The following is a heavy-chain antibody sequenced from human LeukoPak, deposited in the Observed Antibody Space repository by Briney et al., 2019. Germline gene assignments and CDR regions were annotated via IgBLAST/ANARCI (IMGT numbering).Heavy chain of an antibody. CDR2: ISSSSSYI. Sequence: GGSLRLSCAASGFAFSGYTMNWVRQAPGKGLEWVSTISSSSSYIFYADSVKGRFTISRDNAKNSLYLQMNSLRAEDTAVYYCARDSCSGGSCYSNWGQGTLVTVSS. CDR1: GFAFSGYT. V-gene: IGHV3-21*01. J-gene: IGHJ4*02. CDR3: ARDSCSGGSCYSN. D-gene: IGHD2-15*01.